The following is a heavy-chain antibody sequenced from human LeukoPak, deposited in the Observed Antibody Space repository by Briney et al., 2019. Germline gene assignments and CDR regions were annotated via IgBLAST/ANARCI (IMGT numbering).Heavy chain of an antibody. CDR1: GFTLNKYA. Sequence: GTSLRLSCAASGFTLNKYAMHWVRQAPGQGLESVAVISSDGREEFYPDSVKGRFTISRDTSKNTLYLQMNTLRVEDTAVYYCARDGQPDFWGQGTLVTVSS. V-gene: IGHV3-30*04. J-gene: IGHJ4*02. CDR2: ISSDGREE. CDR3: ARDGQPDF.